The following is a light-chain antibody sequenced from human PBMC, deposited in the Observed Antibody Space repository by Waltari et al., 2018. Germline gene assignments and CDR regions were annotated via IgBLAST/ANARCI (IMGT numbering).Light chain of an antibody. CDR1: QNINIF. J-gene: IGKJ4*01. CDR2: AAS. CDR3: QQSDTFFALT. V-gene: IGKV1-39*01. Sequence: DIQMTQSPSSLSASVGDRVTITCRASQNINIFLSWYQQRPGRAPRLLIYAASSLHSGVPSRFSGSGSGTDFTITIASLQPEDFATYYCQQSDTFFALTFGGGTKVEI.